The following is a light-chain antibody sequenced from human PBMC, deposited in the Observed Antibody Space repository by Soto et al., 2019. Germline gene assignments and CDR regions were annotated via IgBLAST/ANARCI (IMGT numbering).Light chain of an antibody. CDR2: DSY. Sequence: QSVLTQPPSLSAAPGQTVSISCSGSSSNVGINDVSWYQHVPGTAPRLLIYDSYKRPSGIPDRFSGSKSGTSATLGITGLQTGDEGDYYCATWDTSQRGVIFGGGTNLTVL. CDR3: ATWDTSQRGVI. CDR1: SSNVGIND. V-gene: IGLV1-51*01. J-gene: IGLJ2*01.